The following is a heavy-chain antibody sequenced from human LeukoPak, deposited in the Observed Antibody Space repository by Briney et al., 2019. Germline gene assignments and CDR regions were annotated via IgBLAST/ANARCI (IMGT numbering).Heavy chain of an antibody. J-gene: IGHJ6*03. D-gene: IGHD3-22*01. V-gene: IGHV3-30*02. CDR3: AKDPIVVGNYYYYYMDV. Sequence: GGSLRLSCGASGFTFSSYGMHWVRQAPGKGLEWVAFIRFDGSYKYYADSVKGRFTISRDNSKNTLYLQMNSLRAEDTAVYYCAKDPIVVGNYYYYYMDVWGKGTTVTISS. CDR2: IRFDGSYK. CDR1: GFTFSSYG.